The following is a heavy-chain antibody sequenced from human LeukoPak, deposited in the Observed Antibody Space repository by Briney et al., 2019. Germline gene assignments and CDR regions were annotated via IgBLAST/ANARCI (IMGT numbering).Heavy chain of an antibody. CDR1: GFTFSNFA. Sequence: GGSLRLSCGASGFTFSNFAMSWVRQAPGEGLEWVSVISDSGGSTYYADSVKGRFTISRDNSKNTLYLQMNSLGAEDTAVYYCAKDSSRVSGNYDYFDYWGQGALVTVSA. CDR2: ISDSGGST. CDR3: AKDSSRVSGNYDYFDY. V-gene: IGHV3-23*01. J-gene: IGHJ4*02. D-gene: IGHD1-26*01.